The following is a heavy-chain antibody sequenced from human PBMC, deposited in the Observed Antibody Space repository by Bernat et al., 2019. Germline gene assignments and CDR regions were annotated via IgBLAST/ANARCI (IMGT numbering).Heavy chain of an antibody. CDR2: IYTSGST. J-gene: IGHJ5*02. CDR3: ARGGGNSEP. CDR1: GGSISSGSYY. D-gene: IGHD4-23*01. V-gene: IGHV4-61*02. Sequence: QVQLQESGPGLVKPSQTLSLTCTVSGGSISSGSYYWSWIRQPAGKGLEWIGRIYTSGSTNYNPSLKSRVTISVDTYKNQFSLKLSSVTAADTAVYYCARGGGNSEPWGQGTLVTVSS.